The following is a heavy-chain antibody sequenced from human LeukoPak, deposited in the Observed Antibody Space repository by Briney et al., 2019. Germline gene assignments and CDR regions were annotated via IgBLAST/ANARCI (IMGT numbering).Heavy chain of an antibody. Sequence: SETLSLTCAVYGGSFSGYYWSWIRQPPGKGLEWIGEINHSGSTNYNPSLKSRVTISVDTSKNQFSLKLSSVTAADTAVYYCAKRKYCSSTSCYYFDYWGQGTLVTVFS. CDR2: INHSGST. J-gene: IGHJ4*02. D-gene: IGHD2-2*01. CDR3: AKRKYCSSTSCYYFDY. CDR1: GGSFSGYY. V-gene: IGHV4-34*01.